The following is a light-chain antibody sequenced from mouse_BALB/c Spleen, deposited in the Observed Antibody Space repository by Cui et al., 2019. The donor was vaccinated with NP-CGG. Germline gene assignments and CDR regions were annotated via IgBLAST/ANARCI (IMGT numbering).Light chain of an antibody. J-gene: IGLJ1*01. CDR3: ALWYSNHWV. Sequence: QDVVTQESALTTSPGETVTLTCRSSTGAVITSNYANWVQEKPDHLFTGLIGGTNNRVPGVPARFSGSLIGDKAALTITGAQTEDEAIYFCALWYSNHWVFGGGTKLTVL. CDR1: TGAVITSNY. CDR2: GTN. V-gene: IGLV1*01.